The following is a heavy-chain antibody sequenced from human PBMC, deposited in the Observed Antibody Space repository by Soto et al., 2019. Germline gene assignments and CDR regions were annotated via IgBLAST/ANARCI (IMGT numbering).Heavy chain of an antibody. V-gene: IGHV1-18*01. CDR3: ARKDSSGYYYRDAFDI. J-gene: IGHJ3*02. CDR1: GYTFTSYG. Sequence: ASVKVSCKASGYTFTSYGISWVRQAPGQGLEWMGWISAYNGNTNYAQKLQGRVTMTTDTSTSTAYMELRSLRSDDTAVYYCARKDSSGYYYRDAFDIWGQGTMVTVSS. D-gene: IGHD3-22*01. CDR2: ISAYNGNT.